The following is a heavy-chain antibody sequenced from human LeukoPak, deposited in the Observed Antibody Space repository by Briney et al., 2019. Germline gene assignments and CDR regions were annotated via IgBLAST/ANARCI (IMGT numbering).Heavy chain of an antibody. J-gene: IGHJ4*02. Sequence: PSETLSLTCTVSGYSISSGYYWGWIRQPPGKGLEWIGSIYHSGSTYYNPSLKSRVTISVDTSKNQFSLKLSSVTAADTAVYYCARELGIFFRVVGAKGTFDYWGQGTLVTVSS. D-gene: IGHD1-26*01. CDR3: ARELGIFFRVVGAKGTFDY. V-gene: IGHV4-38-2*02. CDR1: GYSISSGYY. CDR2: IYHSGST.